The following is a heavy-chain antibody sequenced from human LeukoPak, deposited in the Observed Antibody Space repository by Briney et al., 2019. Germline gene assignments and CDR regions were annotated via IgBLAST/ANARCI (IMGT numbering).Heavy chain of an antibody. J-gene: IGHJ6*03. V-gene: IGHV3-21*01. Sequence: GGSLRLSCAASGFTFSSYSMNWVRQAPGKGLEWVSSISSSSSYIYYADSVKGRFTISRDNAKNSLYLQMNSLGAEDTAVYYCARGGFWDFWSGRGTTYYYMDVWGKGTTVTVSS. D-gene: IGHD3-3*01. CDR2: ISSSSSYI. CDR3: ARGGFWDFWSGRGTTYYYMDV. CDR1: GFTFSSYS.